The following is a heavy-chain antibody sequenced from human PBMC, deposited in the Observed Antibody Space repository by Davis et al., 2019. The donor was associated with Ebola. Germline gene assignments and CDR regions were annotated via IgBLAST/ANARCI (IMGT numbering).Heavy chain of an antibody. CDR3: AKDPSTIVVVGIDY. J-gene: IGHJ4*02. CDR1: GFTFSSYG. Sequence: GESLKISCAASGFTFSSYGMHWVRQAPGKGLEWLANIKQDGTEKYYVDSVKGRFTISRDNAKNSLYLQMNSLRAEDTAVYYCAKDPSTIVVVGIDYWGQGTLVTVSS. CDR2: IKQDGTEK. D-gene: IGHD3-22*01. V-gene: IGHV3-7*03.